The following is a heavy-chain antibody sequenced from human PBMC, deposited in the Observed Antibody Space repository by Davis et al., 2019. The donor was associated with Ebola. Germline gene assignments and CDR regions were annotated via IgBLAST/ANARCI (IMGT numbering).Heavy chain of an antibody. D-gene: IGHD3-10*01. CDR3: AKDRLREGYYYYYGMDV. J-gene: IGHJ6*02. V-gene: IGHV3-30*18. Sequence: GGSLTLSCAASGFTFSRSRMHWVRQAPGKGLAWVAVISYDGSNKYYADSVKGRFTISRDNSKNTLYLQMNSLRAEDTAVYYCAKDRLREGYYYYYGMDVWGQGTTVTVSS. CDR1: GFTFSRSR. CDR2: ISYDGSNK.